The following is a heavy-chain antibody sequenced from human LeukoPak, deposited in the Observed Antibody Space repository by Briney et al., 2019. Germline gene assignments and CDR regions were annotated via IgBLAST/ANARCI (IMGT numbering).Heavy chain of an antibody. V-gene: IGHV4-59*01. Sequence: SETLSLTCTVSGGSISSYYWSWIRQPPGKGLEWIGYIYYGGSTNYNPSLKSRVTISVDTSKNQFSLKLSSVTAADTAVYYCARDDADAFDIWGQGTMVTVSS. CDR3: ARDDADAFDI. CDR1: GGSISSYY. J-gene: IGHJ3*02. CDR2: IYYGGST.